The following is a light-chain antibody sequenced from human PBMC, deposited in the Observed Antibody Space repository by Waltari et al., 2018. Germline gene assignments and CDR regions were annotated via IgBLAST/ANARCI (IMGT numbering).Light chain of an antibody. CDR1: SGHSSYA. V-gene: IGLV4-69*01. CDR3: QTRVAGFRV. Sequence: QLVLTQSPSASASLGASVKLTCTLSSGHSSYAIAWHQQQPEKGPNYLLKVNSDGSHSKGDGLPDRFSGSSSGAARYLTISSLQSEDEADYCCQTRVAGFRVFGGGTKLTVL. J-gene: IGLJ2*01. CDR2: VNSDGSH.